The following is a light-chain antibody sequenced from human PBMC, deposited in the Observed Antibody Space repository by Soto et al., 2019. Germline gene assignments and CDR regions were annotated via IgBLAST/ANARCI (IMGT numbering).Light chain of an antibody. V-gene: IGLV1-44*01. CDR2: RNY. CDR3: ATWDDSLNGVV. CDR1: SSNIGSNT. J-gene: IGLJ2*01. Sequence: QAVVTQPPSASGTPGQRVTISCSGSSSNIGSNTVHWYQQLPGTAPKLLIYRNYQRPSGVPARFSGSKSGTSASLAISGLQSEDEADYYCATWDDSLNGVVFGGGPKLTVL.